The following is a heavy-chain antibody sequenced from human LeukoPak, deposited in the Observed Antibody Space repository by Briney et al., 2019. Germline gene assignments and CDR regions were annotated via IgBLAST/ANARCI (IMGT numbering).Heavy chain of an antibody. V-gene: IGHV3-30*03. J-gene: IGHJ4*02. D-gene: IGHD6-19*01. Sequence: GGSLRLSCAASGFTFSSYGMHWVRQAPGKGLEWVAVISYDGSNKYYADSVKGRFSISRDNSKNTLYLQMNTLRGVDTAVYYCAGGWYHFDYWGQGTLVTVSS. CDR1: GFTFSSYG. CDR2: ISYDGSNK. CDR3: AGGWYHFDY.